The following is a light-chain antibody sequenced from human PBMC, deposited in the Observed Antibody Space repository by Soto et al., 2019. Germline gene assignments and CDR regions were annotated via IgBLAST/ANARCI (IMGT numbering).Light chain of an antibody. J-gene: IGKJ4*01. V-gene: IGKV3-15*01. Sequence: EIVMTQSPAILSVSPLERATLSCSSSQSVSSNLAWYQQKPGQTPRLLIYGASTRATGIPARFSGSGSGTEFTLTISSLQSEDFAIYYCQQYNNWLMLSFGGGTKVDIK. CDR2: GAS. CDR3: QQYNNWLMLS. CDR1: QSVSSN.